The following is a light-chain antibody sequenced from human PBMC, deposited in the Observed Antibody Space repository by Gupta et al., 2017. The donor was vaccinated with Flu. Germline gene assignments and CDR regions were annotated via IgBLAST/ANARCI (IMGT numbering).Light chain of an antibody. CDR2: EVS. V-gene: IGLV2-14*01. J-gene: IGLJ1*01. CDR1: TTDVGGYNS. CDR3: SSYTSSSTLAPYV. Sequence: QSALTQPASVSGSPGQSITISCTGTTTDVGGYNSVSWYQQHPGKAPKLMIYEVSNRPSGVSNRFSGSKSGNTASLTISGLQAEDEADDYCSSYTSSSTLAPYVFGTGTKVTVL.